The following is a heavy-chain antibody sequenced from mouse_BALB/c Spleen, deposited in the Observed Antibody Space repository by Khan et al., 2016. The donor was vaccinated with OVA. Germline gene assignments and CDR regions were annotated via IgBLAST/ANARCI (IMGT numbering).Heavy chain of an antibody. CDR1: GYSFTSYY. J-gene: IGHJ3*01. D-gene: IGHD2-1*01. CDR3: TRSGYGTFAY. Sequence: VQLQQSGAELVKPGASVRLSCKASGYSFTSYYLYWVKQRPGHGLEWIGDINPSNGGTPFNEKFKNKVTLTVDKSSSTASMQRSSLTSEDSAVYYCTRSGYGTFAYWGQGTLVTVSA. V-gene: IGHV1S81*02. CDR2: INPSNGGT.